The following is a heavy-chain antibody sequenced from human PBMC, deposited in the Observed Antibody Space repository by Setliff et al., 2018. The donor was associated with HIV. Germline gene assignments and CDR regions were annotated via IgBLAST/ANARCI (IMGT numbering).Heavy chain of an antibody. J-gene: IGHJ6*03. D-gene: IGHD2-2*01. CDR2: IHHSGIT. CDR3: ARATPFVVVPAAPNYYYMDV. CDR1: GGSFSGYY. Sequence: SETLSLTCAVYGGSFSGYYWGWIRQPPGKGLEWIGEIHHSGITNYNPSLKSRVTISIDTSKNQFSLKLSSVTAADTAVYSCARATPFVVVPAAPNYYYMDVWGKGTTVTVSS. V-gene: IGHV4-34*01.